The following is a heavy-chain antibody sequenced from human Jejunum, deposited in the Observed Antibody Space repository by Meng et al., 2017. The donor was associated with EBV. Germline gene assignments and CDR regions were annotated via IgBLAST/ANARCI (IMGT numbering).Heavy chain of an antibody. J-gene: IGHJ4*02. D-gene: IGHD2-15*01. CDR3: ARDSSLHCYGGSCYLDY. V-gene: IGHV1-2*06. Sequence: VHLVESGAEVKTLRPSVNVSCQASGYNFIGYYVHWVRQAPGQGLEWMGRINLNSGGTDSAQRFQGRVTMTRDTSTSTAYMELSRLGSGDTAVYYCARDSSLHCYGGSCYLDYWGQGTLVTVSS. CDR2: INLNSGGT. CDR1: GYNFIGYY.